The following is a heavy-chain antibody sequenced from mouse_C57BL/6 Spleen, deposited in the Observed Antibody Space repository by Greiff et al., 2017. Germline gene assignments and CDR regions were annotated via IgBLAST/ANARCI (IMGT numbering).Heavy chain of an antibody. V-gene: IGHV1-20*01. CDR1: GYSFTGYF. D-gene: IGHD1-1*01. CDR3: ARGPITTVVATSFDY. CDR2: INPYNGDT. J-gene: IGHJ2*01. Sequence: VQLQQSGPELVKPGDSVKISCKASGYSFTGYFMNWVMQSHGKSLEWIGRINPYNGDTFYNQKFKGKATLTVDKSSSTAHMELRSLTSEDSAVYYCARGPITTVVATSFDYWGQGTTLTVSS.